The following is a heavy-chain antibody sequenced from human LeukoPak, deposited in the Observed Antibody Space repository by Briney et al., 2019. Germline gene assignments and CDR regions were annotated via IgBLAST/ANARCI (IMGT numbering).Heavy chain of an antibody. D-gene: IGHD3-22*01. V-gene: IGHV3-30*02. CDR3: ARDTYYDSSGYSTFGY. Sequence: GGSLRLSCAASGFTFSSYGMHWVRQAPGKGLEWVAFIRSDGSIKYYTESLKGRFTISRDNAKNSLYLQMNSLRAEDTAVYYCARDTYYDSSGYSTFGYWGQGTLVTVSS. J-gene: IGHJ4*02. CDR2: IRSDGSIK. CDR1: GFTFSSYG.